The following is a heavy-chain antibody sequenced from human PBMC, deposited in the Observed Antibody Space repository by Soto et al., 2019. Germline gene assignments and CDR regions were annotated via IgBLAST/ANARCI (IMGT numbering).Heavy chain of an antibody. CDR1: GFTFGDYY. Sequence: QVQLVESGGGLVKPGGSLRLSCAASGFTFGDYYMSWIRQAPGKGLEWVSDISSSGSSTYYVDSGRGRFTISRDNAKNSLYLKMDSLGAEDTAVYYCARAAAARPAAWYGGQGTLVTVSS. CDR3: ARAAAARPAAWY. CDR2: ISSSGSST. J-gene: IGHJ4*02. D-gene: IGHD6-6*01. V-gene: IGHV3-11*01.